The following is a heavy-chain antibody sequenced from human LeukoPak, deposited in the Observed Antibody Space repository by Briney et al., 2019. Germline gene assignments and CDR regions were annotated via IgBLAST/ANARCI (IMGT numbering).Heavy chain of an antibody. J-gene: IGHJ5*02. Sequence: SETLSLTWAVFGGSFNGYYWTWIRQPPGKGLEWIGEIIHDGSTNYNPSLKSRVTISVDTSKNQFSLKLSSVTAADTAVYYCARDWLYDYVWGSYPEPANNWFDPWGQGTLVTVSS. D-gene: IGHD3-16*01. CDR2: IIHDGST. CDR1: GGSFNGYY. V-gene: IGHV4-34*12. CDR3: ARDWLYDYVWGSYPEPANNWFDP.